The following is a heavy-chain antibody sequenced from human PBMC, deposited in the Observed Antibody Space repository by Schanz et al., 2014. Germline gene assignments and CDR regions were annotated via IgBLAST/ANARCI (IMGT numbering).Heavy chain of an antibody. V-gene: IGHV3-33*01. Sequence: QVQLVESGGGVVRPGRSLRLSCATSGFTFSRFGMHWVRQAPGKGPEWVALVWSDGNTKYYVDSVKGRFTISRDNSKNTLYLQMKSLRAEDTAVYYCARPSDSSWYMDVWGKGTTVTVSS. CDR3: ARPSDSSWYMDV. D-gene: IGHD2-21*02. CDR1: GFTFSRFG. J-gene: IGHJ6*03. CDR2: VWSDGNTK.